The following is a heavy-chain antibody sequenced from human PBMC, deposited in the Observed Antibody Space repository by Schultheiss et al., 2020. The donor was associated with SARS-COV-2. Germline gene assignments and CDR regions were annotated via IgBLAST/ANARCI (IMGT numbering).Heavy chain of an antibody. J-gene: IGHJ6*02. CDR3: ARGGRAGGMTTVTTGYYGMYV. CDR2: INPNSGGT. D-gene: IGHD4-17*01. V-gene: IGHV1-2*06. Sequence: ASVKVSCKASGYTFTGYYMHWVRQAPGQGLEWMGRINPNSGGTNYAQKFQGRVTMTRDTSISTAYMELSRLRSDDTAVYYCARGGRAGGMTTVTTGYYGMYVWGQGTTVTVSS. CDR1: GYTFTGYY.